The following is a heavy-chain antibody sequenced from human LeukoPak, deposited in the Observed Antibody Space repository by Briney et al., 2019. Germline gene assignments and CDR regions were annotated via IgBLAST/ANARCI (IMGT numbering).Heavy chain of an antibody. CDR1: GFTFSSYG. CDR3: ARLNQGDHDAFDI. Sequence: GGSLRLSCAASGFTFSSYGMHWVRQAPGKGLEWVAVISYDGSNKYYADSVKGRFTISRDNSKNTLYLQMNSLRAEDTAVYYCARLNQGDHDAFDIWGQGTMVTVSS. V-gene: IGHV3-30*03. J-gene: IGHJ3*02. CDR2: ISYDGSNK. D-gene: IGHD1-14*01.